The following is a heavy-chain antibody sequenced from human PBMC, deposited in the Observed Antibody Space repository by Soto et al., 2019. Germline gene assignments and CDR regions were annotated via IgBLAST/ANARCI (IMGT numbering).Heavy chain of an antibody. J-gene: IGHJ4*02. CDR3: ARANWNDVGLFDY. Sequence: GGSLRLSCAASGLTFSSYWMSWVRQAPGKGLEWVANIKQDGSEKYYVDSVKGRFTISRDNAKNSLYLKMNSLRAEDTAVYYCARANWNDVGLFDYWGQGTLVTVSS. V-gene: IGHV3-7*01. CDR1: GLTFSSYW. D-gene: IGHD1-1*01. CDR2: IKQDGSEK.